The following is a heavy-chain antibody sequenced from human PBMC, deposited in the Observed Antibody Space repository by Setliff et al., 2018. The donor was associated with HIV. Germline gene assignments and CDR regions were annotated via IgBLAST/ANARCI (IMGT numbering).Heavy chain of an antibody. J-gene: IGHJ4*02. D-gene: IGHD3-9*01. CDR3: AAPRGMSTILVY. CDR1: GGSISSYY. V-gene: IGHV4-59*01. Sequence: PSETLSLTCTVSGGSISSYYWSWMRQPPGKGLEWIGYVHYSGSTNYKSSLKSRVTISVDRSKSEFSLRLTSVTAADTAVYYCAAPRGMSTILVYWGQGSLVTVSS. CDR2: VHYSGST.